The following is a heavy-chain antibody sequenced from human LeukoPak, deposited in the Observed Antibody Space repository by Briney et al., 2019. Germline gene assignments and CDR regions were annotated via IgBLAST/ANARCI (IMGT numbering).Heavy chain of an antibody. CDR1: GFTFSSYG. V-gene: IGHV3-30*02. CDR3: ARDGFNVGIGELADDAFDI. Sequence: GGSLRLSCAASGFTFSSYGMYWVRQAPGKGLEWVAFIRYDGSNKYYADSVKGRFTISRDNAKNSLYLQVNSLRAEDTAVYYCARDGFNVGIGELADDAFDIWGQGTMVTVSS. CDR2: IRYDGSNK. D-gene: IGHD3-10*01. J-gene: IGHJ3*02.